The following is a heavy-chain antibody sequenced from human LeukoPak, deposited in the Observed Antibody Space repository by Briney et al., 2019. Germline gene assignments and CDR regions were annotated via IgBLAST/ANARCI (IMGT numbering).Heavy chain of an antibody. CDR1: GYTFTSYY. CDR3: ARGRRRYSSGWYPIDY. V-gene: IGHV1-46*01. J-gene: IGHJ4*02. D-gene: IGHD6-19*01. CDR2: INPSGGST. Sequence: ASVKVSCKASGYTFTSYYMHWVRQAPGQGLEWMGIINPSGGSTSYAQKFQGRVTMTRDTSTSTVYMELSSLRSEDTAVYYCARGRRRYSSGWYPIDYWGQGTLVTVSS.